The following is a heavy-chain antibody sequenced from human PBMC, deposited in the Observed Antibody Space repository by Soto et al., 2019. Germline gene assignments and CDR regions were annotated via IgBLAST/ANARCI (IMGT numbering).Heavy chain of an antibody. V-gene: IGHV2-5*02. CDR3: ALAAGIAVAGPYYFDY. CDR1: GFSLSTSGVG. J-gene: IGHJ4*02. Sequence: QITLKESGPTLVKPTQTLTLTCTFSGFSLSTSGVGVGWIRQPPGKALEWLALIYWDDDKRYSPSLKSRLTITXXTXNXXVVLTMTNMDPVDTATYYCALAAGIAVAGPYYFDYWGQGTLVTVSS. CDR2: IYWDDDK. D-gene: IGHD6-19*01.